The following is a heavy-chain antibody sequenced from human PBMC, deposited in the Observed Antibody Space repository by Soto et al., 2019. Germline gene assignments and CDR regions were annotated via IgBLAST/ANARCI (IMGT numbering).Heavy chain of an antibody. CDR3: TGGSGWLQMD. CDR2: IKQDGSGE. J-gene: IGHJ4*02. V-gene: IGHV3-7*04. Sequence: EVQLVESGGGLVQPGGSLRLSCADSGFSSGPFWLTWVRQAPGKGLEWVARIKQDGSGELYMDSVKGLFTISRDNAKNSVYLQMDSLRVEDTAVYYWTGGSGWLQMDWGQGTLVTVSS. CDR1: GFSSGPFW. D-gene: IGHD6-19*01.